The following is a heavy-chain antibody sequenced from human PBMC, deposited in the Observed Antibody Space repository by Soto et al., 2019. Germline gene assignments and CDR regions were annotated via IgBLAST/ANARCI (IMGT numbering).Heavy chain of an antibody. CDR1: GGTFSSYA. CDR2: IIPIFGTA. V-gene: IGHV1-69*01. CDR3: ARDLITMVRGVAVGLNGMDV. J-gene: IGHJ6*02. Sequence: QVQLVQSGAEVKKPGSSVKVSCKDSGGTFSSYAISWVRQAPGQGLEWMGGIIPIFGTANYAQKFQGRVTITADESTSTAYMELSSLRSEDTAVYYCARDLITMVRGVAVGLNGMDVWGQGTTVTVSS. D-gene: IGHD3-10*01.